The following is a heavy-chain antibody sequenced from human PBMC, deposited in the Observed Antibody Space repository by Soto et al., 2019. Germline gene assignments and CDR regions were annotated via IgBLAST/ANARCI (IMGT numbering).Heavy chain of an antibody. D-gene: IGHD3-16*01. CDR3: ARDFTGWRPDGVDS. CDR1: GFTFTSYA. Sequence: QVHLVQSGAEVKMPGASVKVSCKASGFTFTSYAFTWVRQAPGQGLEWLGWISAYNGNTNYARNFRGRVTMTTDSSTSTVYRELGGLTSDDTAVCFCARDFTGWRPDGVDSWGQGTLVSVS. J-gene: IGHJ4*02. CDR2: ISAYNGNT. V-gene: IGHV1-18*01.